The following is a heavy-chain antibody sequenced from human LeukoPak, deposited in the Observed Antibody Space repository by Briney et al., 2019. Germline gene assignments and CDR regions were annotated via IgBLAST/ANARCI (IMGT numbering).Heavy chain of an antibody. CDR3: GKTDIYFNPINY. V-gene: IGHV4-4*02. J-gene: IGHJ4*02. CDR2: IHRAGRT. Sequence: SGTLSLTCAVSGVSISSSEWWIWVRQPPGQGLEWIGEIHRAGRTTYNPSLKSRVTISMDYSKNQFSLKLTSVTAADTAIYYCGKTDIYFNPINYWGPGALVSVSS. CDR1: GVSISSSEW. D-gene: IGHD3-9*01.